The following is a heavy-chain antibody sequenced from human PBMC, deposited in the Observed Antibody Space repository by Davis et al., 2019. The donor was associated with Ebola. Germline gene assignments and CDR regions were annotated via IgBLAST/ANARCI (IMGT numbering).Heavy chain of an antibody. D-gene: IGHD3-22*01. J-gene: IGHJ3*02. V-gene: IGHV4-4*02. CDR2: IFHFSRT. CDR3: ARDLAYYYDSSGFDI. CDR1: GGSISSSNW. Sequence: SETLSLTCAVSGGSISSSNWWXXXXXXXXXXXXXXVSIFHFSRTNYNPSLKSRVTISVDKSKNQFSLKLSSVTAADTAVYLCARDLAYYYDSSGFDIWGQGTMVTVSS.